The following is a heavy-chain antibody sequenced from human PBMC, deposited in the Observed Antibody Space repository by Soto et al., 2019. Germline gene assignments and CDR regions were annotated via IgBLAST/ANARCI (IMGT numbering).Heavy chain of an antibody. V-gene: IGHV4-31*03. CDR1: GGSISSGGYY. Sequence: QVQLQESGPGLVKPSQTLSLTCTVSGGSISSGGYYWSWIRQHPGKGLEWIGYIYYSGSTYYHPSLKSRVTISVDTSKNHFALKLSSVTAADTAVYYCARGGTGHWFDPWGQGTLVTVSS. D-gene: IGHD3-10*01. CDR3: ARGGTGHWFDP. CDR2: IYYSGST. J-gene: IGHJ5*02.